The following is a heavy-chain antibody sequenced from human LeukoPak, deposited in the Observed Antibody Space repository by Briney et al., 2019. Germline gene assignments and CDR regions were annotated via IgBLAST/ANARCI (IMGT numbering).Heavy chain of an antibody. D-gene: IGHD5-18*01. Sequence: GGSLRLSCAASGFTFSSYAMTWVRQAPGKGLEWVSAISGSGGNTYYADSVKGRFTISRGNSKNTLYLQMNSLRAEDTAVYYCAKERPVDTAMVRPFDYWGQGTLVTVSS. CDR2: ISGSGGNT. CDR3: AKERPVDTAMVRPFDY. CDR1: GFTFSSYA. V-gene: IGHV3-23*01. J-gene: IGHJ4*02.